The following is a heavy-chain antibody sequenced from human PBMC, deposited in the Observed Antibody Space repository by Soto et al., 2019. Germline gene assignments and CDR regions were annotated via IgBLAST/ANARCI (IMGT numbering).Heavy chain of an antibody. V-gene: IGHV4-30-2*01. CDR2: MYHSGST. Sequence: SETLSLTCAVSGGSISSGGYSWSWIRQPPGKGLEWIGYMYHSGSTYYNPSLKSRVTISVDTSKNQFSLKLSSVTAADTAVYYCARVLFGRGNWFDPWGQGTLVTVSS. D-gene: IGHD3-3*01. CDR3: ARVLFGRGNWFDP. CDR1: GGSISSGGYS. J-gene: IGHJ5*02.